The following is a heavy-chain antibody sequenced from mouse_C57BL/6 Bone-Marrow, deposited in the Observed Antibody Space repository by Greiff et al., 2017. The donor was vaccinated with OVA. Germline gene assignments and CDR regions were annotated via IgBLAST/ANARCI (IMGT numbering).Heavy chain of an antibody. Sequence: QVQLQQPGAELVKPGASVKMSCKASGYTFTSYWITWVKQRPGQGLEWIGDIYPGSGSTNYNEKFKSKATLTVDTSSSTAYMQLNSLTSEDSAVYYCSRKYSKYIYAMDDWGKGTSVTVSS. CDR3: SRKYSKYIYAMDD. V-gene: IGHV1-55*01. CDR1: GYTFTSYW. D-gene: IGHD2-5*01. CDR2: IYPGSGST. J-gene: IGHJ4*01.